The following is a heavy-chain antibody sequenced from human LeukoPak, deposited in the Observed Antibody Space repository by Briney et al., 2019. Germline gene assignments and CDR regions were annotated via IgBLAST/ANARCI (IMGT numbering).Heavy chain of an antibody. CDR1: GFTFSSYA. CDR3: ANLATCYYGSGSYYKDY. J-gene: IGHJ4*02. D-gene: IGHD3-10*01. V-gene: IGHV3-23*01. CDR2: ISGSGGST. Sequence: GGSLRLSCAASGFTFSSYAMSWVRQAPGKGLEWVSAISGSGGSTYYADSVKGRFTISRDNSKNTLYLQMNSLRAEDTAVYYCANLATCYYGSGSYYKDYWGQGTLVTVSS.